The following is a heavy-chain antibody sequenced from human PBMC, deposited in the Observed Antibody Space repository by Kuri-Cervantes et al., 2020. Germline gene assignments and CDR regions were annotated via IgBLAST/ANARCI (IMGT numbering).Heavy chain of an antibody. CDR1: GGSFSGYY. Sequence: GSLRLSCAVYGGSFSGYYWSWIRQPPGKGLEWIGEINHSGSTNYNPSLKSRVTISVDTSKNQFSLKLSSVTAADTAVYYCATGRELRAWGRGTLVTVSS. D-gene: IGHD1-7*01. CDR3: ATGRELRA. CDR2: INHSGST. V-gene: IGHV4-34*01. J-gene: IGHJ5*02.